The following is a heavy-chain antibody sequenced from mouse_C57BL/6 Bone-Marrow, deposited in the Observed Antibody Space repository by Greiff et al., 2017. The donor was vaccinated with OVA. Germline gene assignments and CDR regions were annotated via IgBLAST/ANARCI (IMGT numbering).Heavy chain of an antibody. CDR3: ARGYDDANDD. CDR2: IDPSDGYT. V-gene: IGHV1-69*01. Sequence: QVQLQESGAELVMPGASVKLSCKASGYTFTSYWMHWVKQRPGQGLAWIGVIDPSDGYTNYNQKFKGKSTLTVDKSSSTAYMQLSSLTSEDSAVYYCARGYDDANDDWGQGTSVTVSS. J-gene: IGHJ4*01. CDR1: GYTFTSYW. D-gene: IGHD2-2*01.